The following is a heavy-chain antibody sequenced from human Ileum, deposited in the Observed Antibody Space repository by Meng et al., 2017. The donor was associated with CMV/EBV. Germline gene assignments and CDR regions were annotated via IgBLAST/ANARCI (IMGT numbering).Heavy chain of an antibody. V-gene: IGHV4-59*01. D-gene: IGHD6-6*01. J-gene: IGHJ4*02. CDR3: ARAYSNSYRVDY. CDR2: IYYNGST. CDR1: GGSISTYF. Sequence: GSLRLSCTVSGGSISTYFWIWIRQPPGKGLEYIGYIYYNGSTNYNPSLKSRVTMSVDTSKNQFSLQLSSVTAADTAVYYCARAYSNSYRVDYWGQGTMVT.